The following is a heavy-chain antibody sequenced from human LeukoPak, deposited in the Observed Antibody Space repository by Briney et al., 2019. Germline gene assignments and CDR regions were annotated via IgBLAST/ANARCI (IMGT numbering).Heavy chain of an antibody. J-gene: IGHJ4*02. CDR1: GYTFTGYY. CDR2: INPNRGDT. D-gene: IGHD5-18*01. Sequence: ASVKVSCKASGYTFTGYYMHWVRQAPGQGLEWMGWINPNRGDTNYAQKFQGRVTMTRDTSISTAYMELSRLRSDDTAVYYCARAGYSYGYEDYWGQGTLVTVSS. V-gene: IGHV1-2*02. CDR3: ARAGYSYGYEDY.